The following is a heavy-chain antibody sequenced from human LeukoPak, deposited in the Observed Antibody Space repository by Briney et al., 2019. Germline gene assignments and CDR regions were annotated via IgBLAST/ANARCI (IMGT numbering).Heavy chain of an antibody. CDR2: FYTSGNT. D-gene: IGHD6-19*01. V-gene: IGHV4-39*07. CDR1: GGSISRSRDY. J-gene: IGHJ5*02. CDR3: ARDSSGWYRWFDP. Sequence: SETLSLTCTVSGGSISRSRDYWGWIRQPPGKGLEWIGRFYTSGNTNYNPSLKSRVTISVDTSKNQFSLKLSSVTAADTAVYYCARDSSGWYRWFDPWGQGTLVTVSS.